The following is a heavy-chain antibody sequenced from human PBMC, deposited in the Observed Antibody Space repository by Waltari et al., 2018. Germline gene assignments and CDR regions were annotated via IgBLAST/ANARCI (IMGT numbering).Heavy chain of an antibody. CDR1: GYTFTSYD. CDR3: ARSVAAEYYYYYGMDV. V-gene: IGHV1-8*03. CDR2: MNPNSGNT. Sequence: QVQLVQSGAEVKKPGASVKVSCKASGYTFTSYDINWVRQATGQGLEWMGWMNPNSGNTGYAQKFQGRVTITRNTSISTAYMELSSLRSEDTAVYYCARSVAAEYYYYYGMDVWGQGTTVTVSS. D-gene: IGHD2-15*01. J-gene: IGHJ6*02.